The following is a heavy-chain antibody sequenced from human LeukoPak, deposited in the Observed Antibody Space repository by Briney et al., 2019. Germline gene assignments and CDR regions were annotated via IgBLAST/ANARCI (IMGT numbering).Heavy chain of an antibody. V-gene: IGHV3-33*01. J-gene: IGHJ3*01. D-gene: IGHD1-26*01. Sequence: GGSLRLSCAVSGFIFSDYGMHWARQAPGKGLEWVAVIWNDGSKKYYGDTVKGLFTISRDNSKNTLYLQMNSLRAEDTAVYYCARDNAGLVKHLDAFDLWGQGTMVTVAS. CDR1: GFIFSDYG. CDR3: ARDNAGLVKHLDAFDL. CDR2: IWNDGSKK.